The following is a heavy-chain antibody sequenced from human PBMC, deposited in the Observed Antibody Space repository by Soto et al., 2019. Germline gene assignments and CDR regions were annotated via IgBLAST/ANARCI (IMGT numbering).Heavy chain of an antibody. D-gene: IGHD1-1*01. J-gene: IGHJ3*02. V-gene: IGHV3-33*01. CDR2: IWYDGSNK. CDR1: GFTFSSYG. Sequence: QVQLVESGGGVVQPGRSLRLSCAASGFTFSSYGMHWVRQAPGKGLEWVAVIWYDGSNKYYADSVKVRFTISRDNSKNTLYLQMNSLRAEDTAVYYCARVRTGVTLESFDIWGQGTMVTVSS. CDR3: ARVRTGVTLESFDI.